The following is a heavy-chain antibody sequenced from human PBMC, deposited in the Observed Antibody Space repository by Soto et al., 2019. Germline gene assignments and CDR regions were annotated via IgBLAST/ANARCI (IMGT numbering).Heavy chain of an antibody. Sequence: QVQLQESGPGLVKPSQTLSLTCTVSNGSITSSGYYWSWIRQHPGKGLEWIGYIYYSGSTFYNPSLKSRVTISIDTSKNQFSLNLTSVTAADTAVYYCAREGSDWGQGTLGTVSS. CDR1: NGSITSSGYY. CDR2: IYYSGST. V-gene: IGHV4-31*03. J-gene: IGHJ4*02. CDR3: AREGSD.